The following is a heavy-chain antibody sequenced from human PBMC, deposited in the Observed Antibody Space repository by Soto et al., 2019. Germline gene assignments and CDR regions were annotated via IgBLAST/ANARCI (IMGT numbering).Heavy chain of an antibody. CDR2: IYGGGNGP. CDR1: GFTFSDFA. J-gene: IGHJ4*02. V-gene: IGHV3-23*01. CDR3: AKMEGMDPWAYSFDY. Sequence: GGSLRLSCAATGFTFSDFAMSWVRQAPGKGLEWVSRIYGGGNGPHYADTVKGRVTISRDNSKNTLYLQMNSLRAEDTVVYYCAKMEGMDPWAYSFDYWGQGTLVTVSS. D-gene: IGHD2-2*03.